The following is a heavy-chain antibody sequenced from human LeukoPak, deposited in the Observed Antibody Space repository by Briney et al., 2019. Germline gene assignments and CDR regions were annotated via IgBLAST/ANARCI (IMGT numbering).Heavy chain of an antibody. CDR2: MNPNSGNT. Sequence: GASVKVSCKASGYTFTSYDINWVRQATGQGLEWMGWMNPNSGNTGYAQKFQGRVTMTRDTSISTAYMELSRLRSDDTAVYYCARVKYSSSPFDYWGQGTLVTVSS. J-gene: IGHJ4*02. D-gene: IGHD6-6*01. CDR1: GYTFTSYD. CDR3: ARVKYSSSPFDY. V-gene: IGHV1-8*01.